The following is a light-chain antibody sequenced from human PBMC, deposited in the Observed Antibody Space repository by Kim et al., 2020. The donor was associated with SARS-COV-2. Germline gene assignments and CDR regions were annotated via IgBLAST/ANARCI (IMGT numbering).Light chain of an antibody. CDR2: DNN. J-gene: IGLJ3*02. CDR3: AAWDDSLSGRV. CDR1: TSNIGSNF. Sequence: QSVLTQPPSASWTPGQRVTISCSGSTSNIGSNFVCWYQHLPGTAPKLLICDNNQRPSGVPDRFSGSKSGTSASLAISGLRSEDEADYYCAAWDDSLSGRVFGGGTQLTVL. V-gene: IGLV1-47*02.